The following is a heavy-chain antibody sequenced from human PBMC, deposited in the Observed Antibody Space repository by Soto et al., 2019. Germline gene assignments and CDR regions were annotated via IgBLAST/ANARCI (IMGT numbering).Heavy chain of an antibody. CDR1: GGSFSGYY. D-gene: IGHD6-6*01. J-gene: IGHJ4*02. V-gene: IGHV4-34*01. CDR3: ARRFAAARSLFDY. CDR2: INHSGST. Sequence: KPSETLSLTCAVYGGSFSGYYWSWIRQPPGKGLEWIGEINHSGSTNYNPSLKSRVTISVDTSKNQFSLKLSSVTAADTAVYYCARRFAAARSLFDYWGQGTLVPVSS.